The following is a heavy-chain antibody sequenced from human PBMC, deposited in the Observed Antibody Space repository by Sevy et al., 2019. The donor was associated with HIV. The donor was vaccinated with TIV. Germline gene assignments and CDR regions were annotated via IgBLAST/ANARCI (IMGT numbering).Heavy chain of an antibody. CDR3: ARAPPVRSGDDSLNWFDP. CDR1: GGPISSYY. D-gene: IGHD5-12*01. CDR2: IHYSGST. V-gene: IGHV4-59*01. J-gene: IGHJ5*02. Sequence: SETLSLTCSVSGGPISSYYWSWIRQPPGKRLEWIGYIHYSGSTNHNPSLNSRLTISVDTSKNQFSLRLTSVTAADTAVYYWARAPPVRSGDDSLNWFDPWGQGILVTVSS.